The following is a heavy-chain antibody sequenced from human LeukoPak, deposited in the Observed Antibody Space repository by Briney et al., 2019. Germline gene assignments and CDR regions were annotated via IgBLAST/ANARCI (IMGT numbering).Heavy chain of an antibody. J-gene: IGHJ6*04. D-gene: IGHD7-27*01. V-gene: IGHV3-30*02. CDR2: IRYDGSNK. Sequence: GGSLRLSCAASGFTFSSYGMHWVRQAPGKGLEWVAFIRYDGSNKYYADSVKGRFTIFRDNSKNTLYLQMNSLRAEDTAVYYCAKDKVALTGGRVDVWGKGTTVTVSS. CDR3: AKDKVALTGGRVDV. CDR1: GFTFSSYG.